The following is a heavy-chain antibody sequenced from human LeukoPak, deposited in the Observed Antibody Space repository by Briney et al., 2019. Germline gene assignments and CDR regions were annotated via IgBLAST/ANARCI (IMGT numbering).Heavy chain of an antibody. CDR1: GFTVSSNS. J-gene: IGHJ5*02. CDR2: IYYSGST. D-gene: IGHD2-2*01. Sequence: PGGSLRLSCAASGFTVSSNSMSWVRQAPGKGLEWIGYIYYSGSTNYNPSLKSRVTISVDTSKNQFSLKLSSVTAADTAVYYCARHKQDIVVVPAAMYWFDPWGQGTLVTVSS. V-gene: IGHV4-59*08. CDR3: ARHKQDIVVVPAAMYWFDP.